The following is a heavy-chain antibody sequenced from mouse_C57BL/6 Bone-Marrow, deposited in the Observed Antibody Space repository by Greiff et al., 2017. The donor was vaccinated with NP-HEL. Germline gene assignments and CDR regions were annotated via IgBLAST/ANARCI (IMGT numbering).Heavy chain of an antibody. CDR1: GFSLSTSGMG. Sequence: QVTLKESGPGILQSSQTLSLTCSFSGFSLSTSGMGVSWIRQPSGKGLEWLAHIYWDDDTCYHPSLKRRLLISKDTSRNQVCLMTTSDATADTATYYCARKPHYAMDYWGQGTSVTVSA. J-gene: IGHJ4*01. CDR3: ARKPHYAMDY. V-gene: IGHV8-12*01. CDR2: IYWDDDT.